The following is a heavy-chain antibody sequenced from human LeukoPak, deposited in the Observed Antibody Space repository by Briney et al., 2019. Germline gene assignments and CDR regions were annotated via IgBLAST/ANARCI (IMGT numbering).Heavy chain of an antibody. Sequence: KPSETLSLTCAVYGGSFSGYYWSWTRQPPGKGLEWIGEISQSGSTNYNPSLKSRVTISVDTSKNQFSLKLSSVTAADTAMYHCARVYRRFGIYYFDYWGQGTLVTVSS. V-gene: IGHV4-34*01. D-gene: IGHD3-16*01. CDR3: ARVYRRFGIYYFDY. J-gene: IGHJ4*02. CDR1: GGSFSGYY. CDR2: ISQSGST.